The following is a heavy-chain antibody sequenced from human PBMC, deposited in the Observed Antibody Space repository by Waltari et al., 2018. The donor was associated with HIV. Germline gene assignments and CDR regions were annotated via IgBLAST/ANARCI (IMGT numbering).Heavy chain of an antibody. CDR3: HRPWDSDHWGSDL. V-gene: IGHV1-2*02. CDR1: GYTFIGYF. CDR2: LNPRSGDT. J-gene: IGHJ4*01. Sequence: QDQLIQSGTEVKEPGASLRVTCRASGYTFIGYFIHWVRQVPGQGLEWMGDLNPRSGDTEYAQKFRGRVTLTGDTSVNTAYLDLKGLRFDDTATYFCHRPWDSDHWGSDLWGQGTLVIVS. D-gene: IGHD3-16*01.